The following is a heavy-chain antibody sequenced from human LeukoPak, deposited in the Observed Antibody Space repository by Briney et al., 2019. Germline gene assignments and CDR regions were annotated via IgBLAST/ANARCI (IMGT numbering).Heavy chain of an antibody. Sequence: SVKVSCKASGGTFSSYAISWVRQAPGQGLEWVGRIIPILGIANYAQKFQGRVTITADKSTSTAYMELSSLRSEDTAVYYCAREAGYSGYESRIWGQGTMVTVSS. CDR2: IIPILGIA. CDR1: GGTFSSYA. CDR3: AREAGYSGYESRI. V-gene: IGHV1-69*04. D-gene: IGHD5-12*01. J-gene: IGHJ3*02.